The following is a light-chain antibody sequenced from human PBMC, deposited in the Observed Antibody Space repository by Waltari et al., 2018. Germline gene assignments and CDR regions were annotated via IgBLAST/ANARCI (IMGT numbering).Light chain of an antibody. V-gene: IGKV1-39*01. J-gene: IGKJ2*01. CDR3: QQGYNSPPT. CDR2: AAS. Sequence: DIQMTQSPSSLSASVGDRVTITCRASQGISSYLNWYQQKPGKAPKLLIYAASSLNTGVPSRFSGSGSGTEFSLTISSLQPEDFATYYCQQGYNSPPTFGQGTKLESK. CDR1: QGISSY.